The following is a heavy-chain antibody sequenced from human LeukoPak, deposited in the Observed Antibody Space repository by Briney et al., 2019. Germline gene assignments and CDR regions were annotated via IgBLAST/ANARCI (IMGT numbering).Heavy chain of an antibody. J-gene: IGHJ4*02. V-gene: IGHV4-59*01. CDR3: AREPRSPGGRGPPFDF. CDR1: GGSISGLN. CDR2: IDYSGST. Sequence: ETPSLTCTVSGGSISGLNWNWIRQPPGKGLEWIGYIDYSGSTNYSPSLKSRVTISVDTSKNQFSLKLSSVTAADTAVYYCAREPRSPGGRGPPFDFWGQGTLV. D-gene: IGHD2-15*01.